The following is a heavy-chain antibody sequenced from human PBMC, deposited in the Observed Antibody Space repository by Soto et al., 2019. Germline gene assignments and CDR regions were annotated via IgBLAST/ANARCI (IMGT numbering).Heavy chain of an antibody. Sequence: EVQLLQSGGGSVQPGGSLRLSCAASGFTFSSYSMTWVRQAPGKGLQWVSSITGSGGNTYYRDSVKGRSTISRDNSKNTVDLKMNGLRVEDTALYYCEKVHLDSSWFSDLIFWGQGARVTVSS. CDR2: ITGSGGNT. V-gene: IGHV3-23*01. D-gene: IGHD6-13*01. CDR3: EKVHLDSSWFSDLIF. CDR1: GFTFSSYS. J-gene: IGHJ4*02.